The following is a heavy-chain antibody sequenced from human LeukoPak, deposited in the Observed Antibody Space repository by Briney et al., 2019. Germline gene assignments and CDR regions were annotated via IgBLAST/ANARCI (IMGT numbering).Heavy chain of an antibody. Sequence: SETLSLTCTVSGGSISGSTYYWGWIRQTPGKGLEWIGSIYYRGSTYYNPSLKSRVTISVDTSKNQFSLKLSSVTAADTAVYFCARWGSGTSPFDDWGQGTLVTVSS. J-gene: IGHJ4*02. CDR2: IYYRGST. CDR1: GGSISGSTYY. CDR3: ARWGSGTSPFDD. V-gene: IGHV4-39*07. D-gene: IGHD3-16*01.